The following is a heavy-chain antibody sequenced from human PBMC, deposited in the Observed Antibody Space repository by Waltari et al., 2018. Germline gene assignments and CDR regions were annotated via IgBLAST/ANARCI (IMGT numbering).Heavy chain of an antibody. V-gene: IGHV4-34*01. CDR3: ARYSSSWYKDWFDP. D-gene: IGHD6-13*01. J-gene: IGHJ5*02. CDR1: GGSFSGYY. Sequence: QVQLQQWGAGLLKPSETLSLTCAVYGGSFSGYYWSWIRQPPGKGLEWIGEINHSGSTNYNPSIKSRVTISVDTSKNQFSLKLSAVTAADTAVYYCARYSSSWYKDWFDPWGQGTLVTVSS. CDR2: INHSGST.